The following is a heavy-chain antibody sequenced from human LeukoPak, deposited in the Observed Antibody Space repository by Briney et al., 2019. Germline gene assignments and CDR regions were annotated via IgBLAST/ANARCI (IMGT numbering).Heavy chain of an antibody. CDR2: ISSSSSYI. Sequence: SGGSLRLPCAASGFTFSSYSMNWVRQAPGKGLEWVSSISSSSSYIYYADSVKGRFTISRDNARNSLYLQMNSLRAEDTAVYYCARDGLAAATLHWCFDLWGRGTLVTVSS. CDR3: ARDGLAAATLHWCFDL. J-gene: IGHJ2*01. CDR1: GFTFSSYS. D-gene: IGHD2-15*01. V-gene: IGHV3-21*01.